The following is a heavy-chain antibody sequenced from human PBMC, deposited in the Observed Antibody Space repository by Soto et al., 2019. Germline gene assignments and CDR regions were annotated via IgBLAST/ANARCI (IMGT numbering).Heavy chain of an antibody. V-gene: IGHV1-46*03. CDR1: GYTFTSYY. J-gene: IGHJ3*02. CDR3: ARDRLHPTRGSGWPHDAFDI. CDR2: INPSGGST. Sequence: ASVKVSCTASGYTFTSYYIHWVRQAPGQGLEWMGIINPSGGSTSYAQKFQGRVTMTRDTSTSTVYMELSSLRSEDTAVYYCARDRLHPTRGSGWPHDAFDIWGQGTMVTVSS. D-gene: IGHD6-19*01.